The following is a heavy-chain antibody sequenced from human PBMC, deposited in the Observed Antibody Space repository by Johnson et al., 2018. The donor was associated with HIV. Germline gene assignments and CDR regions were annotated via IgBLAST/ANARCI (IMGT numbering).Heavy chain of an antibody. CDR1: GFVVSNKS. Sequence: VQLVESGGGLIQPGGALRLSCAASGFVVSNKSMGWVRQAPGKGLEWVSVIYIGGSTYYADSVKGRFTISRDNSKNTVYLQMNSLRAEDTAVYYCARDPRGEAMALDAFDIWGQGTMVTVSS. J-gene: IGHJ3*02. V-gene: IGHV3-53*01. CDR3: ARDPRGEAMALDAFDI. CDR2: IYIGGST. D-gene: IGHD5-18*01.